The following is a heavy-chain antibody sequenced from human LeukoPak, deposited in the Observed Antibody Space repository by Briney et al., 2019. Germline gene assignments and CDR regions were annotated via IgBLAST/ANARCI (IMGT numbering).Heavy chain of an antibody. CDR3: ARAPITSPFYFDY. CDR1: GFTFSTYA. D-gene: IGHD2-2*01. CDR2: INWNGGST. J-gene: IGHJ4*02. V-gene: IGHV3-20*04. Sequence: GGSLRLSCAASGFTFSTYAINWFRQAPGKGLEWVSGINWNGGSTGYEDPLRGRFTISRDNAKNSLYLQMDSMRAEDTALYYCARAPITSPFYFDYWGQGTLVTVTS.